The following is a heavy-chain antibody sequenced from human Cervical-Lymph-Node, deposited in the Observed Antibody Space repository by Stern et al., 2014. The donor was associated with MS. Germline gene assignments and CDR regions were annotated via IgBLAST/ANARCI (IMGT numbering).Heavy chain of an antibody. D-gene: IGHD2/OR15-2a*01. J-gene: IGHJ4*02. Sequence: EVQLVESGGGLVKPGESLRLSCTSSGFTFSDYSMNWVRQTPGKGLEWVSSITSSSTYISYADSVRGRFTLSRDNANNSLFLQMNSLRGDDPAIYFCARGYRDEYVFFFAQWGQGTKVTVSS. V-gene: IGHV3-21*06. CDR2: ITSSSTYI. CDR3: ARGYRDEYVFFFAQ. CDR1: GFTFSDYS.